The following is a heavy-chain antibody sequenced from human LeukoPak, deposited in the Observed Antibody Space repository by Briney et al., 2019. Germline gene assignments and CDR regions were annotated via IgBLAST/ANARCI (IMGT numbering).Heavy chain of an antibody. CDR1: GGSISSGSYY. V-gene: IGHV4-61*02. Sequence: SQTLSPTCTVSGGSISSGSYYWSWIRQPAGKGLEWIGRIYTSGSTNYNPSLKSRVTISVDTSKNQFSLKLSSVTAADTAVYYCARQPRMATFDYWGQGALVTVSS. CDR2: IYTSGST. D-gene: IGHD5-24*01. J-gene: IGHJ4*02. CDR3: ARQPRMATFDY.